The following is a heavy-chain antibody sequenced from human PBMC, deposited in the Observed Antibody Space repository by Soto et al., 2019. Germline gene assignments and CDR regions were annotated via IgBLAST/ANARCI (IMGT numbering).Heavy chain of an antibody. CDR1: GGSFSGYY. Sequence: PSETLSLTCAVYGGSFSGYYWSWIRQPPGKGLEWIGEINHSGSTNYNPSLKSRVTISVDTSKNQFSPKLSSVTAADTAVYYCARGRGYSGYVFDYWGQGTLVTVSS. CDR2: INHSGST. D-gene: IGHD5-12*01. J-gene: IGHJ4*02. V-gene: IGHV4-34*01. CDR3: ARGRGYSGYVFDY.